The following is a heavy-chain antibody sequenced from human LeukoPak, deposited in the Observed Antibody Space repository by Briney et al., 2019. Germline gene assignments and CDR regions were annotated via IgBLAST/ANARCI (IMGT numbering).Heavy chain of an antibody. CDR3: ARKENVYYYFDY. CDR1: GYSITSSSW. D-gene: IGHD3-10*01. J-gene: IGHJ4*02. CDR2: IYHSGTT. V-gene: IGHV4-28*01. Sequence: SDTLSLTCAVSGYSITSSSWWGWIRPPPGKGLEWIGYIYHSGTTYYNPSLQSRVTMSVDTSKNQFSLKLSSVTAVDTAVYYCARKENVYYYFDYWGQGTLVTVSS.